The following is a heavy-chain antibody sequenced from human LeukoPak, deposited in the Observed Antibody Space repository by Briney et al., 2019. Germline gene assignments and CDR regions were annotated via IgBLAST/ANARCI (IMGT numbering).Heavy chain of an antibody. CDR3: ARHRHGEYYYDSSGYYYDFDY. CDR1: GGSISSSSYY. D-gene: IGHD3-22*01. Sequence: ETLSLTCTVSGGSISSSSYYWGWIRQPPGKGLEWIGSIYYSGSTYYNPSLKSRVTISVDTSKNQFSLKLSSVTAADTAVYYCARHRHGEYYYDSSGYYYDFDYWGQGTLVTVSS. CDR2: IYYSGST. J-gene: IGHJ4*02. V-gene: IGHV4-39*01.